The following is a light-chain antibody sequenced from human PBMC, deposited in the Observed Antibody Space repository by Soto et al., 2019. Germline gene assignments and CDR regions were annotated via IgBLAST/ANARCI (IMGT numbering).Light chain of an antibody. CDR3: ASWDDSLSDVV. CDR2: RNT. Sequence: QSVLTQPPSASGAPGQRVTISCSGSNCNIGSNYVYWYQQLPGTAPRLLIFRNTQRPSGVPDRFSGSKSGTSASLAISGLRSEDVADYYCASWDDSLSDVVFGGGTKVTVL. J-gene: IGLJ2*01. CDR1: NCNIGSNY. V-gene: IGLV1-47*01.